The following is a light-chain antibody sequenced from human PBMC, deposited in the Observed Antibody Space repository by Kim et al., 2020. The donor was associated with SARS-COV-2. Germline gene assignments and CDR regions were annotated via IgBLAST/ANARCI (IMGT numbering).Light chain of an antibody. CDR2: LYN. Sequence: QSVLTQPPSASGTPGQRVTISCSGSNSNIGTNTVNWYHQLPGTAPKLLIYLYNQRPSGVPDRFSASKSGTSASLAISGLQSEDEADYYCAAWDDSLNGYVLGTGTKVTVL. CDR1: NSNIGTNT. CDR3: AAWDDSLNGYV. J-gene: IGLJ1*01. V-gene: IGLV1-44*01.